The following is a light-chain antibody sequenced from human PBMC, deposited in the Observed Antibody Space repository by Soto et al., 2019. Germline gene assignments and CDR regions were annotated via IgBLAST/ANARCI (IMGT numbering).Light chain of an antibody. CDR3: QSSNSSSVV. Sequence: NFMLTQPHSVSESPGKTVTSSCTRTRGSISSNYVQWHQQRPGSAPTTVIYEDNRRPSGVPDRFSGSIDSSSNSASLTISGLKTEDEADYYCQSSNSSSVVFGGGTKLTVL. CDR1: RGSISSNY. V-gene: IGLV6-57*04. CDR2: EDN. J-gene: IGLJ2*01.